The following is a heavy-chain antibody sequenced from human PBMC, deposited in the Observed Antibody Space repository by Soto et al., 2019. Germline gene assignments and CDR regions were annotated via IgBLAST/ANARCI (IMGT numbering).Heavy chain of an antibody. CDR1: GGTFSSYT. D-gene: IGHD6-13*01. J-gene: IGHJ5*02. V-gene: IGHV1-69*02. CDR2: IIPILGIA. Sequence: SVKVSCKASGGTFSSYTISWVRQAPGQGLEWMGRIIPILGIANYAQKFQGRVTITADKSTSTAYMELSSLRSEDTAVYYCASGSSSWSSDPWGQGTLVTVSS. CDR3: ASGSSSWSSDP.